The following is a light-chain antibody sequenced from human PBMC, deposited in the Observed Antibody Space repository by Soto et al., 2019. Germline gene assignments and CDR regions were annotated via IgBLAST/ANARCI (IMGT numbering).Light chain of an antibody. V-gene: IGLV2-14*01. CDR3: SSYTSSSTS. Sequence: QFVLTQPASVSGSPGQSITISCTGTSSDVGGYNYVSWYQQHPGKAPKLMIYEVSNRPSGVSNRFSGSKSGNTASLTISGLQAEDEADYYCSSYTSSSTSFGTGTKVTVL. CDR1: SSDVGGYNY. CDR2: EVS. J-gene: IGLJ1*01.